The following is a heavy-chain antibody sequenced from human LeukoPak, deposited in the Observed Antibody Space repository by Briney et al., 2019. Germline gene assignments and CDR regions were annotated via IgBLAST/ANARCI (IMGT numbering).Heavy chain of an antibody. Sequence: GGSLRLSCAASGFTFSSYAMSWVRQAPGKGLEWVSAISGSGGSTYYADSVKGRFTISRDNSKNTLYLQMNSLRAEDTAVYYCAKEGLEPVRFLEWYRAGGFDYWGQGTLVTVSS. D-gene: IGHD3-3*01. CDR2: ISGSGGST. J-gene: IGHJ4*02. CDR3: AKEGLEPVRFLEWYRAGGFDY. CDR1: GFTFSSYA. V-gene: IGHV3-23*01.